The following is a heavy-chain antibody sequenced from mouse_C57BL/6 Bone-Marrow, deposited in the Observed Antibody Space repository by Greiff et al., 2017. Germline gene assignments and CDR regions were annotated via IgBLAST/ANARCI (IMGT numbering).Heavy chain of an antibody. CDR1: GFSLTSYG. Sequence: QVQLQQSGPGLVQPSQSLSITCTVSGFSLTSYGVHWVRQSPGKGLEWLGVIWSGGSTDYNAAFISRLSISKDNSNNQFFFKMNSLQADDTAIYYCARKGYGSSCCYFDVWGTGTTVTVSS. V-gene: IGHV2-2*01. CDR2: IWSGGST. CDR3: ARKGYGSSCCYFDV. J-gene: IGHJ1*03. D-gene: IGHD1-1*01.